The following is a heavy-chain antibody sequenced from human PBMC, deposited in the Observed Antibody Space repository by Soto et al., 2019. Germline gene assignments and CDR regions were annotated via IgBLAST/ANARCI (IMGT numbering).Heavy chain of an antibody. CDR3: AKNGQPPYYYNGMDV. D-gene: IGHD2-8*01. J-gene: IGHJ6*02. Sequence: QGQLVQSGTEVKKPGASLKVSCKASGYTFTRYGISWVRQAPGQGLEWMGWISGYNGDTKYAQQFQGRVTMTIHTSTRAAYMELGSLTSDDTAVYYSAKNGQPPYYYNGMDVWGQGTTVTVSS. V-gene: IGHV1-18*01. CDR2: ISGYNGDT. CDR1: GYTFTRYG.